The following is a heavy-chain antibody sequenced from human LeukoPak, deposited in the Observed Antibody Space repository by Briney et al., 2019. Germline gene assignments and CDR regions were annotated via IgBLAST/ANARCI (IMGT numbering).Heavy chain of an antibody. V-gene: IGHV4-59*08. CDR3: ARHPRGAWYFDY. CDR1: GGSTNDYY. Sequence: PSESLSLTCSVSGGSTNDYYWSWLRQPPGQGLEWIGYVYSNGGTKYNPSVKSRVTISVDTSRNQFFLKLNYVTAADTAVYYCARHPRGAWYFDYWGQGSLVTVSS. D-gene: IGHD4/OR15-4a*01. J-gene: IGHJ4*02. CDR2: VYSNGGT.